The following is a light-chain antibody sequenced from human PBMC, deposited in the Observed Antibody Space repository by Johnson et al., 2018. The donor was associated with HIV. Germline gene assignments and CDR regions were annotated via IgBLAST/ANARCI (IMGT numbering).Light chain of an antibody. V-gene: IGLV1-51*02. Sequence: QSVLTQPPSVSAAPGQKVTISCSGSNSNIGNNYVSWYQQLPGGAPKLLIYQNTWRPSWIPDRFSGSTSGASATLAITGLQTGDEADYYCGTWDNSLKAEVFGTGTKVTVL. CDR3: GTWDNSLKAEV. CDR2: QNT. CDR1: NSNIGNNY. J-gene: IGLJ1*01.